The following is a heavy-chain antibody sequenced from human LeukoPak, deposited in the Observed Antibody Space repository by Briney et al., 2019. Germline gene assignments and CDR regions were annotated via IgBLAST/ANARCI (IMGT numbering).Heavy chain of an antibody. CDR1: GFTFSNYD. J-gene: IGHJ4*02. CDR3: ARGSGPGVTTIDS. CDR2: FHTDGDT. Sequence: GGSLRLSCAASGFTFSNYDMHWVRQAPGKGLEWVSAFHTDGDTYYLDSVEGRFTISREDAKNYLYLQMNTLRAGDTAVYYCARGSGPGVTTIDSWGQGTLVIVSS. V-gene: IGHV3-13*01. D-gene: IGHD4-17*01.